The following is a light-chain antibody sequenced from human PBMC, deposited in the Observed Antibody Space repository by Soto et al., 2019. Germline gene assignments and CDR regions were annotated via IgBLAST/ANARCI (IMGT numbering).Light chain of an antibody. CDR1: QSVGNRY. CDR3: QQYDTSPPT. Sequence: EIVLAQSPGTLSLSPGERATLSCRASQSVGNRYLAWHQQKPGQAPRLLVYGASSRATGIPDRFSGSGSETVFTLTISRLEPEDVAVYYCQQYDTSPPTFGQGTKVELK. J-gene: IGKJ1*01. CDR2: GAS. V-gene: IGKV3-20*01.